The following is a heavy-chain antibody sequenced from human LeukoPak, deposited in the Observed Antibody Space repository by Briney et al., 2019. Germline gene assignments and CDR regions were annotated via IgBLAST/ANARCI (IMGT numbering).Heavy chain of an antibody. D-gene: IGHD4-17*01. Sequence: SGTLSLTCAVSGGSISRSNWWSWVRQPPGKGLEWIGEIYHSGSTNYNPSLKSRVTISVDTSKNQFSLKLSSVTAADTAVYYCARAADYAFDYWGQGTLVTVSS. V-gene: IGHV4-4*02. CDR3: ARAADYAFDY. CDR1: GGSISRSNW. J-gene: IGHJ4*02. CDR2: IYHSGST.